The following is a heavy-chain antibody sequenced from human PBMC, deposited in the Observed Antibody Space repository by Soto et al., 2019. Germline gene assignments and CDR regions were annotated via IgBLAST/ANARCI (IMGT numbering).Heavy chain of an antibody. J-gene: IGHJ6*02. CDR1: GYTFTSYG. Sequence: ASVKVSCKTSGYTFTSYGIAWVRQAPGQGLEWMGWISTYKGNTNYAQKFQGRVTMTADKSTSTAYMELSSLRSEDTAVYYCARSGCSSTSCYVGPYYYYGMDVWGQGTTVTVSS. CDR2: ISTYKGNT. D-gene: IGHD2-2*01. V-gene: IGHV1-18*01. CDR3: ARSGCSSTSCYVGPYYYYGMDV.